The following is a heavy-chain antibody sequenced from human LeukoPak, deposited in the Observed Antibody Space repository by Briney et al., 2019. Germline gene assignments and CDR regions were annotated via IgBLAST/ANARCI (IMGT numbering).Heavy chain of an antibody. Sequence: SETLSLTCAVSGDSFNNTYYFWGWIRQPPGKGLEWIGSIYYSGSTYYNPSLKSRVTISVDTSKNQFSLKLSSVTAADTAVYYCARENCSGGSCYSIYYYYYMDVWGKGTTVTVSS. CDR2: IYYSGST. CDR1: GDSFNNTYYF. V-gene: IGHV4-39*07. CDR3: ARENCSGGSCYSIYYYYYMDV. J-gene: IGHJ6*03. D-gene: IGHD2-15*01.